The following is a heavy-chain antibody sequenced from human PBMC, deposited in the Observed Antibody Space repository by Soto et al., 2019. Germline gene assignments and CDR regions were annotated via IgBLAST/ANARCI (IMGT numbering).Heavy chain of an antibody. D-gene: IGHD3-10*01. J-gene: IGHJ4*02. CDR1: GFTFSSYA. Sequence: GGSLRLSCAASGFTFSSYAMSWVRQAPGKGLEWVSAISGSGGSTYYADSVKGRFTISRDNSKNTLYLQMNSLRAEDTAVYYCAKDVVRGVIPPILDSWGQGTLVTVSS. CDR3: AKDVVRGVIPPILDS. CDR2: ISGSGGST. V-gene: IGHV3-23*01.